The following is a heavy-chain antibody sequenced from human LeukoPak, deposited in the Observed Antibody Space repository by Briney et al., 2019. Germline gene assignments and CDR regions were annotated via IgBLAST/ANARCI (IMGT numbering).Heavy chain of an antibody. V-gene: IGHV4-59*01. CDR3: ARGREVAVGGRPFDP. D-gene: IGHD6-19*01. J-gene: IGHJ5*02. Sequence: SETLSLTCTVSGGFISSYYWSWIRQPPGKGLEWIGHIYYSGSTNYNPSLKSRVTISVDTSKNQFSLKLSSVTAADTAVYYCARGREVAVGGRPFDPWGQGTLVSVSS. CDR1: GGFISSYY. CDR2: IYYSGST.